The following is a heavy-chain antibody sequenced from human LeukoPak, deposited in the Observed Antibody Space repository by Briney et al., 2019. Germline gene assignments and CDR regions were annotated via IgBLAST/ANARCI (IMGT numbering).Heavy chain of an antibody. J-gene: IGHJ5*02. V-gene: IGHV6-1*01. D-gene: IGHD4-17*01. CDR1: GDSVSSNSAA. CDR2: TYYRSNWFN. CDR3: AKSYGDSNWSDL. Sequence: SQTLSLTCAISGDSVSSNSAAWNCIRQSPSRGLEWLGRTYYRSNWFNDFALSVKSRITINPDTSKNQFSVQLNSVTPEDTAVYYCAKSYGDSNWSDLWGQGTLVTVST.